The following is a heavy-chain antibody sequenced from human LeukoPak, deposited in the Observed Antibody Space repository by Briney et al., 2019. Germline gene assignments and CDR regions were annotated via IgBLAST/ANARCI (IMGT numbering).Heavy chain of an antibody. CDR1: GFTVSSNY. CDR3: AAKVELRSNGPYFNS. CDR2: IYSGGDT. J-gene: IGHJ4*02. Sequence: PGGSLGLSCAPSGFTVSSNYMSWVRQAPGKGLEWVSVIYSGGDTFYADSVKGRFTISRDNSKNTLYLQMNSLRAVDTAVYYCAAKVELRSNGPYFNSWGQGTLVTVSS. D-gene: IGHD1-7*01. V-gene: IGHV3-53*01.